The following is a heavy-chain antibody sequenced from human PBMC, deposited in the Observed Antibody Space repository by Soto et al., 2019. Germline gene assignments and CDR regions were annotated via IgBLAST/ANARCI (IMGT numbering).Heavy chain of an antibody. CDR3: ARAGFLEWLYGMDV. CDR1: GGSISSGDYY. D-gene: IGHD3-3*01. V-gene: IGHV4-30-4*01. J-gene: IGHJ6*02. CDR2: IDYSGIT. Sequence: QVQLQESGPGLVKPSQTLSLTCTVSGGSISSGDYYWSWIRQPPGKGLEWIGYIDYSGITYYNPSLKSRVTISVDTSKNQVSLKLSSVTAADTAVYYCARAGFLEWLYGMDVWGQGTTVTVSS.